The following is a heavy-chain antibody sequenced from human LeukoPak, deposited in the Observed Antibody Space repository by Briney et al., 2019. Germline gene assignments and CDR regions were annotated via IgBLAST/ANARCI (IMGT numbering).Heavy chain of an antibody. J-gene: IGHJ4*02. D-gene: IGHD2-15*01. V-gene: IGHV4-59*08. CDR2: IRYSGSS. Sequence: SETLSLTCTVSGGSFSFYYWGWIRQPPGKRLEWNGDIRYSGSSNYNPSLKSRVTMSVDTSKNLFSLRLRSVTAADTAVYYCARSEYCSGGTCYRGLVDYWGQGTLVTVSS. CDR3: ARSEYCSGGTCYRGLVDY. CDR1: GGSFSFYY.